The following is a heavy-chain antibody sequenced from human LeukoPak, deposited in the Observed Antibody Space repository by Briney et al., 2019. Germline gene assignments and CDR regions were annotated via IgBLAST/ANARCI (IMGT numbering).Heavy chain of an antibody. D-gene: IGHD6-13*01. J-gene: IGHJ4*02. CDR2: ITSSSSYI. CDR1: GFTFSIYS. Sequence: AGGSLRLCCAASGFTFSIYSMNWVRQAPGKGLEWVSSITSSSSYIYYADSVKGRFTVSRDNAKNSLYLQMNSLRAEDTAVYYCVRVAPGNGYSDYWGQGTLVTVSS. CDR3: VRVAPGNGYSDY. V-gene: IGHV3-21*01.